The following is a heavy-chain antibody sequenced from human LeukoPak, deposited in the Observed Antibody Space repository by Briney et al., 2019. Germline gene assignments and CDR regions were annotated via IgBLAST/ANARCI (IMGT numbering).Heavy chain of an antibody. Sequence: GGSLRLSCAASGFTFSSYWMSWVRQAPGKGLEWVANIKQDGSEKYYVDSVKGRFTISRDNAKNSLYLQMNSLRAEDAAVYYCARAGGTYYGIAFDIWGQGTMVTVSS. D-gene: IGHD1-26*01. J-gene: IGHJ3*02. CDR1: GFTFSSYW. CDR2: IKQDGSEK. V-gene: IGHV3-7*01. CDR3: ARAGGTYYGIAFDI.